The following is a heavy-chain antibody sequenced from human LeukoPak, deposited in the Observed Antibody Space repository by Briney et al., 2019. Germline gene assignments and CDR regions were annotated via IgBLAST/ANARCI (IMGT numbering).Heavy chain of an antibody. V-gene: IGHV1-2*02. D-gene: IGHD6-13*01. CDR1: GYTFTDYY. CDR2: INPNSGGT. J-gene: IGHJ4*02. Sequence: ASVKVSCKASGYTFTDYYMHWVRQAPGQGLEWMGWINPNSGGTNYAQKFQGRVTMTRDTSISTAYMELSRLRSDDTAVYYCARAARWSSSWYYFDYWGQGTLVTVSS. CDR3: ARAARWSSSWYYFDY.